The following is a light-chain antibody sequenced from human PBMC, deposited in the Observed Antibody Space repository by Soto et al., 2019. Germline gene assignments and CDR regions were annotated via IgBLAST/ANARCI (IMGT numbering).Light chain of an antibody. CDR3: QQYYNTPFT. CDR2: WAS. V-gene: IGKV4-1*01. J-gene: IGKJ3*01. CDR1: QSVFYRPNNKDY. Sequence: DIVMTQSPDSLSVSLGERATINCKSSQSVFYRPNNKDYLAWYQQKPGQPPKLLIYWASTRESGVPDRFSASGSGTDFTLTISSLQAGDVAVYYCQQYYNTPFTFGPGTKVDIK.